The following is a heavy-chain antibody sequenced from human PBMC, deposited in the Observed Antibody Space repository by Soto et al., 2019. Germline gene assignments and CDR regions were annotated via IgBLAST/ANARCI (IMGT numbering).Heavy chain of an antibody. D-gene: IGHD6-13*01. CDR1: GGSISSSSYY. CDR3: ARNEPQQLVPFDY. V-gene: IGHV4-39*01. Sequence: SSETLSLTCTVSGGSISSSSYYWGWIRQPPGKGLEWIGSIYYSGSTYYNPSLKSRVTKSVDTSKNQFSLKLSSVTAADTAVYYCARNEPQQLVPFDYWGQGTLVTVSS. J-gene: IGHJ4*02. CDR2: IYYSGST.